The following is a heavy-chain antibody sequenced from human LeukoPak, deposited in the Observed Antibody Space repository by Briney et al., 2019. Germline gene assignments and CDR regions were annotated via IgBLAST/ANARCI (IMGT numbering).Heavy chain of an antibody. Sequence: SETLSLTCTVSGGSTSSGGYYWSWIRQPPGKGLEWIGYIYHSGSTYYNPSLKSRVTISVDRSKNQFSLKLSSVTAADTAVYYCASMGASGSYRMWGQGTLVTVSS. J-gene: IGHJ4*02. CDR2: IYHSGST. CDR1: GGSTSSGGYY. D-gene: IGHD1-26*01. V-gene: IGHV4-30-2*01. CDR3: ASMGASGSYRM.